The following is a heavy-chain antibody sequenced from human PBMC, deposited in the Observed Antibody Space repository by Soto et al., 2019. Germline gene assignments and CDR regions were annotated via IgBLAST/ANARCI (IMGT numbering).Heavy chain of an antibody. CDR1: GFTFSSYW. CDR2: IKQDGSEK. D-gene: IGHD6-13*01. Sequence: PGGSLRLSCAASGFTFSSYWMSWVRQAPGKGLEWVANIKQDGSEKYYVDSVKGRFTISRDNAKNSLYLQMNSLRAEDTAVYYCARTPEYSSSWFYYYYGMDVWAQGTTVTVSS. J-gene: IGHJ6*02. V-gene: IGHV3-7*05. CDR3: ARTPEYSSSWFYYYYGMDV.